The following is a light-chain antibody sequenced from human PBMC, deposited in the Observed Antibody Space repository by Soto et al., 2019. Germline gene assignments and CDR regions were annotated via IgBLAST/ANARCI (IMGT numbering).Light chain of an antibody. J-gene: IGLJ2*01. V-gene: IGLV1-44*01. CDR3: AAWDNSLSGQVV. CDR1: SSNIGSNT. CDR2: NNN. Sequence: QAVVTQPPSASGTPGQRVTISCSGSSSNIGSNTVNWYQQLPRTAPKLLIYNNNQRPSGVPARFSGSKSGTSASLAISGLQSEDEADYYCAAWDNSLSGQVVFGGGTKLTVL.